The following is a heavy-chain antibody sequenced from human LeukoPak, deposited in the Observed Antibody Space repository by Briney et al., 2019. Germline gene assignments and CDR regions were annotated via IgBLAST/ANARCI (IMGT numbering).Heavy chain of an antibody. CDR1: GFTFSSYA. CDR3: ARDSGYSYADDY. D-gene: IGHD5-18*01. J-gene: IGHJ4*02. CDR2: ISGSGGST. Sequence: GGSLRLSCAASGFTFSSYAMSWVRQAPGKGLEWVSAISGSGGSTYYADSVKGRFTISRDNAKDSLYLQMSSLRDEDTAVYYCARDSGYSYADDYWGQGTLVTVSS. V-gene: IGHV3-23*01.